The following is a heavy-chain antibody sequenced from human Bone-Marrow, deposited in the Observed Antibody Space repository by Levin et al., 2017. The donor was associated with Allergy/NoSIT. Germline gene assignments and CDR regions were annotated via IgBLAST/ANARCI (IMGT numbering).Heavy chain of an antibody. Sequence: SETLSLTCTVSGGSISSYYWSWIRQPPGKGLEWIGYIYYSGSTNYNPSLKSRVTISVDTSKNQFSLKLSSVTAADTAVYYCARGYYGSGSYRSNGSRARFDYWGQGTLVTVSS. CDR2: IYYSGST. D-gene: IGHD3-10*01. CDR1: GGSISSYY. V-gene: IGHV4-59*01. J-gene: IGHJ4*02. CDR3: ARGYYGSGSYRSNGSRARFDY.